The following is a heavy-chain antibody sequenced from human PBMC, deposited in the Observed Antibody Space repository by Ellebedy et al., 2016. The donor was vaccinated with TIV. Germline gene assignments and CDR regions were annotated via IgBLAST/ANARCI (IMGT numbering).Heavy chain of an antibody. CDR2: INNDGSDT. V-gene: IGHV3-74*03. CDR1: GLTFSSSW. CDR3: ARSDWFDP. J-gene: IGHJ5*02. Sequence: GESLKISXVVSGLTFSSSWMHWVRQAPGKGLVWVSRINNDGSDTKYADSVKGRFTVSRDNAKNTLYLQMNSLRVEDTAVYHCARSDWFDPWGQGTLVTVSS.